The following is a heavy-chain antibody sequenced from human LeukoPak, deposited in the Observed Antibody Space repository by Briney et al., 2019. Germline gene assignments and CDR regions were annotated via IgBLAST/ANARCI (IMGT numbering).Heavy chain of an antibody. J-gene: IGHJ4*02. CDR1: GFIFENYW. D-gene: IGHD2-2*01. Sequence: GGSLRLSCAASGFIFENYWMNWVRQAPGKGLEWVSSISDNSNYIYYSDSVEGRFTISRDNAKNSLYLQMNSLRVEDTAVYYCANHFACGSTSCPPFDSWGQGTLVTVSS. V-gene: IGHV3-21*01. CDR2: ISDNSNYI. CDR3: ANHFACGSTSCPPFDS.